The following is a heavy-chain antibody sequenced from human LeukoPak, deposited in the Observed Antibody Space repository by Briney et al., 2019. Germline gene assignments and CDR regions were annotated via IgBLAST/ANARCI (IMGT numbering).Heavy chain of an antibody. CDR2: ISGSGGST. CDR3: AKARYCSSTSCYRPGYFQH. J-gene: IGHJ1*01. V-gene: IGHV3-23*01. D-gene: IGHD2-2*01. Sequence: GGFLRLSCAASGFTLSSYAMSWVRQAPGKGLEWVSAISGSGGSTYYADSVKGRFTISRDNSKNTLYLQMNSLRAEDTAVYYCAKARYCSSTSCYRPGYFQHWGQGTLVTVSS. CDR1: GFTLSSYA.